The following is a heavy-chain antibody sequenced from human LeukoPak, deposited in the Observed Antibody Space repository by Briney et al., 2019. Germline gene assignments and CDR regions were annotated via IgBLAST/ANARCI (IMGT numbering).Heavy chain of an antibody. V-gene: IGHV3-30*01. CDR1: GFTFSSYA. Sequence: GRSLRLSCAASGFTFSSYAMHRVRQAPGKGLEWVAVISYDGSNKYYADSVKGRFTISRDNSKNTLYLQMNSLRAEDTAVYYCARSPSSGSYWVYWGQGTLVTVSS. CDR3: ARSPSSGSYWVY. CDR2: ISYDGSNK. J-gene: IGHJ4*02. D-gene: IGHD1-26*01.